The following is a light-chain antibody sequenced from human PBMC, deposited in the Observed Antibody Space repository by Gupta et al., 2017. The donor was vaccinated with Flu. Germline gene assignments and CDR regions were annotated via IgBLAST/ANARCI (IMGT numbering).Light chain of an antibody. CDR2: EVS. CDR1: ESRGHGKGTNY. CDR3: RRSSNRLNT. J-gene: IGKJ2*01. V-gene: IGKV2-30*02. Sequence: CCMASESRGHGKGTNYYGWYQERAGDATRRLNYEVSNRKCGVPERFSGSGLGNDCLLNSRRVEGEDVGDYYCRRSSNRLNTFGQGTKLEIK.